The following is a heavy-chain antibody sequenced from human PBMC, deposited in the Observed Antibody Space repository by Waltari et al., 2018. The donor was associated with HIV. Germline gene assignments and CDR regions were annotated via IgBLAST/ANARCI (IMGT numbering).Heavy chain of an antibody. J-gene: IGHJ4*02. Sequence: LVQSGGGEVPEGGSLLLSCSGSGFDFSRFSLNWVRQTPRRGLEWVASLRRDTYEANYLASVRGRFTISRDNARSSACLEMTGLRVEDTATYYCVRDDPGYVPIDYWGQGSQVIVS. V-gene: IGHV3-21*04. D-gene: IGHD2-15*01. CDR2: LRRDTYEA. CDR3: VRDDPGYVPIDY. CDR1: GFDFSRFS.